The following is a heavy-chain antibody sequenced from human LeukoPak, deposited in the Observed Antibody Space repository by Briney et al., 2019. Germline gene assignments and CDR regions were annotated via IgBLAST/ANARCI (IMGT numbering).Heavy chain of an antibody. CDR2: INPNSGGT. CDR1: GYTFTGYY. Sequence: ASVKVSCKASGYTFTGYYMHWVRQAPGQGLEWMGWINPNSGGTNYAQKFQGRVTMTRDPSISTAYMELSRLRSDDTAVYYCGETYYYDSSGYQIDYWGQGTLVTVSS. D-gene: IGHD3-22*01. V-gene: IGHV1-2*02. CDR3: GETYYYDSSGYQIDY. J-gene: IGHJ4*02.